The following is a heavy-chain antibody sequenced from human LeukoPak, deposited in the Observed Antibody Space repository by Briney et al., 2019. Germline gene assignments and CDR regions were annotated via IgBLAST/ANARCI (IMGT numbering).Heavy chain of an antibody. D-gene: IGHD3-22*01. CDR2: ISGSGAKT. V-gene: IGHV3-23*01. J-gene: IGHJ3*02. CDR1: GFTFSTYA. CDR3: ARGDSSITYYYDSSGYPI. Sequence: PGGSLRLSCAASGFTFSTYAMNWVRQAPGKGLEWVSAISGSGAKTYYADSVKGRFTISRDNAKNSLYLQMNSLRAEDTAVYYCARGDSSITYYYDSSGYPIWGQGTMVTVSS.